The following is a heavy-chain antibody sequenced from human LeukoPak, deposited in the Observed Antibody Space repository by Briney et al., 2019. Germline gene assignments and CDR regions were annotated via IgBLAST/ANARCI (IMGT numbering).Heavy chain of an antibody. D-gene: IGHD3-9*01. CDR2: IIPIFGTA. V-gene: IGHV1-69*13. CDR1: GGTFSSYA. Sequence: ASVTVSCKASGGTFSSYAISWVRQAPGQGLEWMGGIIPIFGTANYAQKFQGRVTITADESTSTAYMELSSLRSEDTAVYYCASSGLQRFDWLDNDAFDIWGQGTMVTVSS. CDR3: ASSGLQRFDWLDNDAFDI. J-gene: IGHJ3*02.